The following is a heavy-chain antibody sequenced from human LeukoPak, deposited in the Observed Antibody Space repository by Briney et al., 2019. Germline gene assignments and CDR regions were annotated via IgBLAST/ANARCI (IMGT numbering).Heavy chain of an antibody. CDR1: GGTFSSYA. CDR2: IIPILGIA. V-gene: IGHV1-69*04. J-gene: IGHJ5*02. Sequence: GASVKVSCKSSGGTFSSYAISWVRQAPGQGLAWMGRIIPILGIANYAQKFQGRVTITADKSTSTAYMELSSLRSEDTAVYYCARDPSNWFDPWGQGTLVTVSS. CDR3: ARDPSNWFDP.